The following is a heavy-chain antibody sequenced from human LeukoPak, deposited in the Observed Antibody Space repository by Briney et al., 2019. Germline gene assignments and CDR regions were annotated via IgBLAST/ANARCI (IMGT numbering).Heavy chain of an antibody. CDR2: ISSSSTTI. Sequence: GGSLRLSCAASGFTFSDYYMSWIRQAPGKGLEWVSYISSSSTTIYYADSVKGRFAISRDNAKNSLYLQVNSLRAEDTAVYYCARRAYYYYDSSGYYQYYFDYWGQGTLVAVSS. V-gene: IGHV3-11*01. J-gene: IGHJ4*02. D-gene: IGHD3-22*01. CDR3: ARRAYYYYDSSGYYQYYFDY. CDR1: GFTFSDYY.